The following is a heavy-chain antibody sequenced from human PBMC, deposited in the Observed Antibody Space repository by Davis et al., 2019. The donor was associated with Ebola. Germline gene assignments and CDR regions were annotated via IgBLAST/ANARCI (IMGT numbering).Heavy chain of an antibody. Sequence: GESLKISCAASGFTFSSYVMSWVRQAPGKGLEWVSTISGSDGSTYSADSVKGRFTISRDNSKNTLYLQMNSLRDEDTAVYYCARDSEFHYYYYYGMDVWGQGTTVTVSS. D-gene: IGHD1-14*01. J-gene: IGHJ6*02. V-gene: IGHV3-23*01. CDR1: GFTFSSYV. CDR2: ISGSDGST. CDR3: ARDSEFHYYYYYGMDV.